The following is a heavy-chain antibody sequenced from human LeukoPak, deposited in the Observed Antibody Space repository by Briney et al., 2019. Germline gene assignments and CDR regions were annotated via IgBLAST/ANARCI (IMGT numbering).Heavy chain of an antibody. Sequence: GSLRLSCAASGFTLSNYYIDWVRQAPGKGLEWIGEISLRGYTTYKPSLHSRITISAAQSRHQLSLKLPSVTAADTAIYYCANNWGYCQGLWGQGILVTVSS. D-gene: IGHD7-27*01. CDR3: ANNWGYCQGL. V-gene: IGHV4-4*02. J-gene: IGHJ4*02. CDR1: GFTLSNYY. CDR2: ISLRGYT.